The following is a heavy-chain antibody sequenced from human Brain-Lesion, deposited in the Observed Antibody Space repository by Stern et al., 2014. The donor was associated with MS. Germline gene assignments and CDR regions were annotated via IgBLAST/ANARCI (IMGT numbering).Heavy chain of an antibody. V-gene: IGHV1-2*04. CDR2: INPYSGDT. D-gene: IGHD4-23*01. Sequence: VQLLESGAEVKKPGASVKVSCKSSGYTFTDYFMNWVRQAPGPGLEGLGWINPYSGDTKYAQKFQGWVTMTRDTSISTAYMELNSLRSDDTAVYYCARVPGGVFGGMDVWGQGTTVT. J-gene: IGHJ6*02. CDR1: GYTFTDYF. CDR3: ARVPGGVFGGMDV.